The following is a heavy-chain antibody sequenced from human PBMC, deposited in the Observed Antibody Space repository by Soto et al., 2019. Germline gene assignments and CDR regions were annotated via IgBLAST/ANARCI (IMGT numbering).Heavy chain of an antibody. CDR1: GYSISSGFF. Sequence: PSETLSLTCAVSGYSISSGFFWGWIRQSPGGGLEWIGSIFHSGISYYNPSLKSRVTMSVDTSKNHFSLELTSVTAADTAVYYCARTDYFDYWGTGTLVTVSS. J-gene: IGHJ4*02. CDR3: ARTDYFDY. V-gene: IGHV4-38-2*01. CDR2: IFHSGIS.